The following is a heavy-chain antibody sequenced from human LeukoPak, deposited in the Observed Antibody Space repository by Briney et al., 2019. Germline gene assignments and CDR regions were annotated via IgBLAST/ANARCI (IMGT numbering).Heavy chain of an antibody. J-gene: IGHJ4*02. CDR1: GFTFSSYG. D-gene: IGHD3-10*01. CDR3: TSITMVRGVPNFDY. V-gene: IGHV3-33*01. Sequence: GGSLRLSCAASGFTFSSYGMHWVRQAPGKGLEWVAVIWYDGSNKYYADSVKGRFTISRDDSKNTAYLQMNSLKTEDTAVYYCTSITMVRGVPNFDYWGQGTLVTVSS. CDR2: IWYDGSNK.